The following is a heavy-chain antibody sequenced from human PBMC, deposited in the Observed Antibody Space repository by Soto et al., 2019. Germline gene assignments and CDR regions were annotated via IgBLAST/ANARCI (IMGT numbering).Heavy chain of an antibody. D-gene: IGHD5-12*01. Sequence: SETLSLTCTVSGGSISSYYWSWIRQPPGKGLEWIGYIYYSGSTNYNPSLKSRVTISVDTSKNQFSLKLSSVTAADTAVYYCARDRIRQDGYKNSYYGMDVWGQGTTVTVSS. CDR2: IYYSGST. V-gene: IGHV4-59*01. J-gene: IGHJ6*02. CDR3: ARDRIRQDGYKNSYYGMDV. CDR1: GGSISSYY.